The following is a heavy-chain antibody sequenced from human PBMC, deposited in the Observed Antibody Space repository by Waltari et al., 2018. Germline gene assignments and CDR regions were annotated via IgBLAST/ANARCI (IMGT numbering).Heavy chain of an antibody. V-gene: IGHV3-74*01. J-gene: IGHJ4*02. Sequence: EVQLVESGGALVQPGGSLRPSCAASGFTFSTYWMYWVRQAQGKGLGWVSRINSDGSSTYYADSVKGRFTSSRDNAKNTLYLQMNSLRAEDTAVYYCARTGFDYWGQGTLVTVSS. CDR3: ARTGFDY. CDR1: GFTFSTYW. CDR2: INSDGSST.